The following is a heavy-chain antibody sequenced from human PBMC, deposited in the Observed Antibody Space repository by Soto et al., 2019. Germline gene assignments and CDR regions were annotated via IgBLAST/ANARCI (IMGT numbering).Heavy chain of an antibody. D-gene: IGHD1-26*01. CDR1: GGSISSNNYY. CDR3: ASHLRPTNWVGAYFDY. CDR2: MSYSRST. V-gene: IGHV4-39*01. Sequence: PSETLSLTCFVSGGSISSNNYYWGWIRQPPGKGLEWIGSMSYSRSTYYNPSLKSRVTISVDTSKNQFSLKLTSVTAADTAVYYCASHLRPTNWVGAYFDYWGQRPLVTVS. J-gene: IGHJ4*02.